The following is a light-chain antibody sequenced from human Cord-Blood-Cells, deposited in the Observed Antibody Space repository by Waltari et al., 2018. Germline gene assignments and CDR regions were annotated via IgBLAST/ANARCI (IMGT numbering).Light chain of an antibody. CDR2: WAS. CDR3: QQYYSTLYT. J-gene: IGKJ2*01. V-gene: IGKV4-1*01. CDR1: QSVLYSSNNKNY. Sequence: DIVMTKSTDSLAVSLGERATINCQSSQSVLYSSNNKNYLAWYQQKPGQPPKLLIYWASTRESGVPDRFSGSGSGTDFTLTISSLQAEDVAVYYCQQYYSTLYTVGQGTKLEIK.